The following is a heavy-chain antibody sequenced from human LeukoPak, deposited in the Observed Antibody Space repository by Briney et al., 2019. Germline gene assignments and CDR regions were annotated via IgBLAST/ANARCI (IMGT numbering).Heavy chain of an antibody. J-gene: IGHJ4*02. CDR1: GVSISSGAYS. CDR3: ASVPAAAHRGYCDY. V-gene: IGHV4-30-2*01. D-gene: IGHD6-13*01. Sequence: SETLSLTCAVSGVSISSGAYSWSWIRQAPGKGLEWIGYFYHDGSTYYNPSLKSRVTMSVDRSKNQFSLKLGSVTAADTAVYYCASVPAAAHRGYCDYWGQGTLVTVSS. CDR2: FYHDGST.